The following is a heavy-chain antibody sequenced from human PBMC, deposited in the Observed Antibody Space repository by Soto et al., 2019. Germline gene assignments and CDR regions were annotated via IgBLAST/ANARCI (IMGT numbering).Heavy chain of an antibody. D-gene: IGHD2-15*01. J-gene: IGHJ4*02. V-gene: IGHV4-34*01. CDR1: GGSFSGYY. CDR3: ATLGYCSGGSCYSGHTVDAY. CDR2: INHSGST. Sequence: ASETLSLTCAVYGGSFSGYYWSWIRQPPGKGLEWIGEINHSGSTNYNPSLKSRVTIPVDTSKNQFSLKLSSVTAADTAVYYCATLGYCSGGSCYSGHTVDAYWGQGTLVTVSS.